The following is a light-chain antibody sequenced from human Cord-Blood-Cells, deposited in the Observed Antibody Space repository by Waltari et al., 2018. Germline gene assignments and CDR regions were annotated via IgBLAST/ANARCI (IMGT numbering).Light chain of an antibody. Sequence: ETVLTQSPATMSLSPGERATLSRRASQSVSSYLAWYQQKPGQAPRLLIYDASNRATGIPARFSGSGSGTDFTLTISSLEPEDVAVYYCQQRSNWLTFGGGTKVEIK. CDR1: QSVSSY. V-gene: IGKV3-11*01. CDR2: DAS. CDR3: QQRSNWLT. J-gene: IGKJ4*01.